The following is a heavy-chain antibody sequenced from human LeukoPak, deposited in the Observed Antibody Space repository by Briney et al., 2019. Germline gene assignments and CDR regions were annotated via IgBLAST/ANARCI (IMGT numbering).Heavy chain of an antibody. D-gene: IGHD4-11*01. CDR2: ISSSGSTI. V-gene: IGHV3-48*03. J-gene: IGHJ5*02. CDR3: ARDKDYILWFDP. CDR1: GFTFSSHE. Sequence: GGSLRLSCAASGFTFSSHEMNWVRQAPGKGLEWVSYISSSGSTIYYADSVKGRFTISRDNAKNSLYLQMNSLRAEDTAVYYCARDKDYILWFDPWGQGTLVTVSS.